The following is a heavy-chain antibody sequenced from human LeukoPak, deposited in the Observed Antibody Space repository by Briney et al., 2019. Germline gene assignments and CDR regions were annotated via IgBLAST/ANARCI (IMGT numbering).Heavy chain of an antibody. CDR2: ISGSGGST. CDR1: GFTFSSYA. J-gene: IGHJ1*01. V-gene: IGHV3-23*01. CDR3: ARDYEQWLVLWYFQH. D-gene: IGHD6-19*01. Sequence: GGSLRLSCAASGFTFSSYAMSWVRQAPGKGLEWVSGISGSGGSTYYADSVKGRFTVSRDNSKNTLYLQMNSLRAEDTAVYYCARDYEQWLVLWYFQHWGQGTLVTVSS.